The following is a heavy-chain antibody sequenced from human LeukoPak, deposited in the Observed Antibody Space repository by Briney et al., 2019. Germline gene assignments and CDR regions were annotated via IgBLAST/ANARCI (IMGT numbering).Heavy chain of an antibody. CDR2: ISGSGGST. V-gene: IGHV3-23*01. Sequence: GESLRLSCAASGFTFSSYAMSWVRQAPGKGLEWVSAISGSGGSTYYADSVKGRFTISRDNSKNTLYLQMNSLRAEDTAVYYCAKDQVSSSSPNWFDPWGQGTLVTVSS. D-gene: IGHD2-2*01. J-gene: IGHJ5*02. CDR1: GFTFSSYA. CDR3: AKDQVSSSSPNWFDP.